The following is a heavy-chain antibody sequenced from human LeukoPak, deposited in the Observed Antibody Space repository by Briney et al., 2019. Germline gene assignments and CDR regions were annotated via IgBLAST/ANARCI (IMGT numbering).Heavy chain of an antibody. D-gene: IGHD1-1*01. CDR2: ITLHSGDT. V-gene: IGHV1-2*02. Sequence: GASAKVSCKASGHTLTVHYIHWVRQGPGQGLEWLGWITLHSGDTHYAQKYQGRLTMTSDTSISTGYMELSRLQFDDTAVYYCAREGQLGLDNWGQGTLVTVSS. J-gene: IGHJ1*01. CDR1: GHTLTVHY. CDR3: AREGQLGLDN.